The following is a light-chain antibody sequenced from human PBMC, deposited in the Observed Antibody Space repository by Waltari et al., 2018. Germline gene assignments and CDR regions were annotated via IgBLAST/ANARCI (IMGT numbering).Light chain of an antibody. CDR1: QDISNY. J-gene: IGKJ4*01. CDR2: AAS. CDR3: QQVQTHSALT. V-gene: IGKV1-9*01. Sequence: DIQLTQSLSFLSASVGDRVSITCRASQDISNYLAWYQQKLGKVPKLLIFAASTLQNGVPSRFSGSGSGTEFTLTIASLQPEDFATYYCQQVQTHSALTFGGGTRVEIK.